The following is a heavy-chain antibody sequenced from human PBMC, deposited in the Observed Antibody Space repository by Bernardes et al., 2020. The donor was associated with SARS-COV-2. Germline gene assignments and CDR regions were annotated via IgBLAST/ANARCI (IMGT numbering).Heavy chain of an antibody. D-gene: IGHD3-3*02. CDR2: INPNSGGT. Sequence: ASVQVSCKASGYTFTDYYIHWVRQAPGQGLEWMGRINPNSGGTNSAQKFQGRVTMTRDTSITTAYMELNRLTSDDTAIYYCARSYNSIFSAFEIFSAFEIWGQGTMVTGSS. CDR1: GYTFTDYY. J-gene: IGHJ3*02. CDR3: ARSYNSIFSAFEIFSAFEI. V-gene: IGHV1-2*06.